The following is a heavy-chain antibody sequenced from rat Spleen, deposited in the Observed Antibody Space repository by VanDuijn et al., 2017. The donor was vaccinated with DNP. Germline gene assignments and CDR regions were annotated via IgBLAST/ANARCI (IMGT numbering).Heavy chain of an antibody. J-gene: IGHJ3*01. D-gene: IGHD4-4*01. V-gene: IGHV5-7*01. CDR3: ARHDGYFGYYPAY. CDR2: IIYDGIRT. Sequence: EVQLVESGGGLVQPGRSLKLSCAASGFTFSDYNMAWVRQAPKRGLEWVATIIYDGIRTYYRDSVKGRFTISRDNAKNTQYLQMDSLRSEDTATYYCARHDGYFGYYPAYWGQGTLVTVSS. CDR1: GFTFSDYN.